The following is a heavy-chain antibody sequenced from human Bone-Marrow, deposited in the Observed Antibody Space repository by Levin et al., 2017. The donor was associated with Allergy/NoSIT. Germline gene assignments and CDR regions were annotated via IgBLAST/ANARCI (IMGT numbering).Heavy chain of an antibody. CDR1: GFTFSDYD. D-gene: IGHD1-14*01. V-gene: IGHV3-13*01. Sequence: GGSLRLSCATSGFTFSDYDIHWVRQAPGKGLEWLSAVVTTGEAYYPASVRGRFFMSRDNANNSSHLHMNSLRAGDTAVYYCVRETHSPEGYYGMDVWGQGTTVTVSS. CDR3: VRETHSPEGYYGMDV. CDR2: VVTTGEA. J-gene: IGHJ6*02.